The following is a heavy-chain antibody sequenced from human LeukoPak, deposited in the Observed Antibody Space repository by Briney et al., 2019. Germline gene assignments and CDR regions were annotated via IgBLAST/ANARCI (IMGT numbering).Heavy chain of an antibody. J-gene: IGHJ6*02. CDR1: GFIVSSNY. V-gene: IGHV3-66*01. D-gene: IGHD1/OR15-1a*01. CDR2: IYSGGTT. Sequence: QSGGSLRLSCAASGFIVSSNYMSWVRQAPGKGREWVSVIYSGGTTYYADSVKGRFTISRDNSKNTLYLQMNSLRAEDTAVYYCAAKNTWTYGMDVWGQGTTVTVSS. CDR3: AAKNTWTYGMDV.